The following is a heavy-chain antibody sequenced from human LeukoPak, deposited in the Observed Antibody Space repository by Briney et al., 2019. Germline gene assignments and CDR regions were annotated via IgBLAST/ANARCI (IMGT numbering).Heavy chain of an antibody. CDR3: ARRISDCGYSYGYGARECYYMDV. Sequence: GESLKISCKGSGYSFTSYWIGWVRQMPGKGLEWMGIIYPGDSDTRYSPSFQGQVTISADKSISTAYLQWSSLKASDTAMYYCARRISDCGYSYGYGARECYYMDVWGKGTTVTVSS. J-gene: IGHJ6*03. CDR1: GYSFTSYW. D-gene: IGHD5-18*01. CDR2: IYPGDSDT. V-gene: IGHV5-51*01.